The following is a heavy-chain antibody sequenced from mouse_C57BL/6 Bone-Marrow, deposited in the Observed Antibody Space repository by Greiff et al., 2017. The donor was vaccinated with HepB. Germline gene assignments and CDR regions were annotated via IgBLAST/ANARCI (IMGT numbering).Heavy chain of an antibody. CDR1: GYTFTSYW. D-gene: IGHD1-1*02. CDR3: ASGGYPYYAMDY. Sequence: QVQLKQSGAELVKPGASVKMSCKASGYTFTSYWISWVKQRPGQGLEWIGDIYPGSGSTNYNEKFKSKATLTVDTSSSTAYMQLSSLTSEDSAVYYCASGGYPYYAMDYWGQGTSVTVSS. CDR2: IYPGSGST. V-gene: IGHV1-55*01. J-gene: IGHJ4*01.